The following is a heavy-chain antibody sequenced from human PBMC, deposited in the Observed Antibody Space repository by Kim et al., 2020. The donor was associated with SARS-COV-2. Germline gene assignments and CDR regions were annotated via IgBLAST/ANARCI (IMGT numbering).Heavy chain of an antibody. CDR3: AKENQWRGVKWVDP. Sequence: GGSLRLSCAASGFTFGDYAMHWVRQAPGKGLEWVSGISWNSGSIGYADSVKGRFTISRDNAKNSLYLQMNSLRAEDTALYYCAKENQWRGVKWVDPWGQGTLVTVSS. CDR2: ISWNSGSI. D-gene: IGHD3-10*01. V-gene: IGHV3-9*01. CDR1: GFTFGDYA. J-gene: IGHJ5*02.